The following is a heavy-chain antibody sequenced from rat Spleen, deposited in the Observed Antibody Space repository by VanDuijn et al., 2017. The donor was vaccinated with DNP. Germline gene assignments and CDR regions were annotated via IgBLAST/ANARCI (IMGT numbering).Heavy chain of an antibody. CDR1: GFTFNNYW. D-gene: IGHD5-1*01. Sequence: EVQLVESGGDLVQPGRSLKLSCVASGFTFNNYWMTWIRQVPGKGLEWVASITNSGGSTSYPDSVKGRFTISRDNAKNTLYLQMNSLRSGDTATYYCSRAWGDYWGQGVMVTVSS. CDR2: ITNSGGST. CDR3: SRAWGDY. V-gene: IGHV5-31*01. J-gene: IGHJ2*01.